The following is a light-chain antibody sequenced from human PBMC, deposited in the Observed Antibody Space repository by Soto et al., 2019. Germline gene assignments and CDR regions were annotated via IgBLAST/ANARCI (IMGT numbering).Light chain of an antibody. Sequence: EIVMTQSPATLSVSPGERVTLSCRASQSVSSKLAGYQQKHGQAPRLLIYGASSRTTGLPARFSGSGSGTEFTLTISSLQSEDFAVYYCQQYNNWPLTFGGGTKVEIK. CDR3: QQYNNWPLT. CDR1: QSVSSK. J-gene: IGKJ4*01. CDR2: GAS. V-gene: IGKV3-15*01.